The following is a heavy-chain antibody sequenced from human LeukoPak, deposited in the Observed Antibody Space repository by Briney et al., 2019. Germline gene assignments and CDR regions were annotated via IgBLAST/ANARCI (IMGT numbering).Heavy chain of an antibody. CDR3: ARDNDFWSGYYTS. V-gene: IGHV3-48*01. Sequence: PGGSLRLSCAASGFTFSSYSMNWVRQAPGKGLEWVSYISSSSSTIYYADSVKGRFTISRDNAKNSLYLQMNSLRAEDTAVYYCARDNDFWSGYYTSWGQGTLVTVSS. J-gene: IGHJ4*02. D-gene: IGHD3-3*01. CDR1: GFTFSSYS. CDR2: ISSSSSTI.